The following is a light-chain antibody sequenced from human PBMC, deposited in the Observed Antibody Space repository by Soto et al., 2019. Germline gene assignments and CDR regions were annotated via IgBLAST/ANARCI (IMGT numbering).Light chain of an antibody. CDR3: QQSSRTPWT. CDR2: AAS. CDR1: QSIGTF. J-gene: IGKJ1*01. Sequence: IQMTQSPSSLSASVGDRVSITCRASQSIGTFLNWYQKKPGKAPTLLIYAASTLQSGVPSRFSGSRSGTDFTLTISSLQPEDFASYYCQQSSRTPWTFGQGTKVEIK. V-gene: IGKV1-39*01.